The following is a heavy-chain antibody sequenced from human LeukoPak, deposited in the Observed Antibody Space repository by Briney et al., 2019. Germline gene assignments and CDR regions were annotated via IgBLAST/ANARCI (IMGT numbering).Heavy chain of an antibody. CDR1: GYTFTGYY. V-gene: IGHV1-2*02. CDR3: ARLPTGVAGTVDY. Sequence: GASVKVSCKASGYTFTGYYMHWVRQAPGQGLELLGWMHPNSGVTHYAQKFQGRVTMTRDTSISTAYMELSSLTTDDTAVYYCARLPTGVAGTVDYWGQGTLVTVSS. D-gene: IGHD6-19*01. CDR2: MHPNSGVT. J-gene: IGHJ4*02.